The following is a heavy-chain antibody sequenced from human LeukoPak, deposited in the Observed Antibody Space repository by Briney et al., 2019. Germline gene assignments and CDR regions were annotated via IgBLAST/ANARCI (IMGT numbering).Heavy chain of an antibody. CDR1: GGSFSGYY. CDR2: INHSGST. D-gene: IGHD2-15*01. J-gene: IGHJ5*02. Sequence: PSETLSLTCAVYGGSFSGYYWSWIRQPPGKGLEWIGEINHSGSTNYNPSLKSRVTISVDTSKNQFSLKLSSVTAADTVVYYCARADCSGGSCSVYNWFDPWGQGTLVTVSS. V-gene: IGHV4-34*01. CDR3: ARADCSGGSCSVYNWFDP.